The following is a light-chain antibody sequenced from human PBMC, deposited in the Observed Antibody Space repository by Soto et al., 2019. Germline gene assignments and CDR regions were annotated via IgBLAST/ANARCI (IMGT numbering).Light chain of an antibody. CDR2: GDN. Sequence: QSVLTQPPSVSGAPGQRVSISCTGSTSNIGAPYDVHWYQHLPGTAPKLLIYGDNNRPSGVPDRFSGSKSGTSASLAITRLQAEDEADYYCQSYDISLHNYVFGIGTKVTVL. CDR3: QSYDISLHNYV. CDR1: TSNIGAPYD. V-gene: IGLV1-40*01. J-gene: IGLJ1*01.